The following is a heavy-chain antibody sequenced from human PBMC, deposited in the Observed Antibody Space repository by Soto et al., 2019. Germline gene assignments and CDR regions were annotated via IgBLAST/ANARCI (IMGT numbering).Heavy chain of an antibody. CDR1: GYTLTELS. J-gene: IGHJ4*02. CDR3: ATVHCSSTSCYERFDY. CDR2: FDPEDGET. Sequence: GASVKVSCKASGYTLTELSMHWVRQAPGKGLEWMGGFDPEDGETIYAQKFQGRVTMTEDTSTDTAYMELSSLRSEDTAVYYCATVHCSSTSCYERFDYWGQGTLVTVSS. D-gene: IGHD2-2*01. V-gene: IGHV1-24*01.